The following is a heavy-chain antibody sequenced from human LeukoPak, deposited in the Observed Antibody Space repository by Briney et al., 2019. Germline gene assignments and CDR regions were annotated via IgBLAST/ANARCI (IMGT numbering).Heavy chain of an antibody. J-gene: IGHJ6*03. D-gene: IGHD6-13*01. V-gene: IGHV3-9*01. CDR1: GFTFDDYA. CDR2: ISWNSGSI. CDR3: AKAAAGTYDYYYYMDV. Sequence: GRSLRLSCAAAGFTFDDYAMHWVRQAPGKGLEWVSGISWNSGSIGYADSVKGRFTISRDNAKNSLYLQMNSLRAEDTALYYCAKAAAGTYDYYYYMDVWGKGTTVTVSS.